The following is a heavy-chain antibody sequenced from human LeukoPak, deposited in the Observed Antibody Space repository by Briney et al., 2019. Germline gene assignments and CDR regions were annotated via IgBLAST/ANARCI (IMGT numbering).Heavy chain of an antibody. V-gene: IGHV3-23*01. J-gene: IGHJ6*04. CDR1: GFTFSSYW. CDR3: AKDPPFGDYYYHVDV. D-gene: IGHD3-10*01. Sequence: GGSLRLSCAVSGFTFSSYWMNWVRQAPGKGLEWVSAISASGGSTYYADSVKGRFTISRDNSKSTLYLRMNSLRGEDTAVYYCAKDPPFGDYYYHVDVWGKGTTVTVSS. CDR2: ISASGGST.